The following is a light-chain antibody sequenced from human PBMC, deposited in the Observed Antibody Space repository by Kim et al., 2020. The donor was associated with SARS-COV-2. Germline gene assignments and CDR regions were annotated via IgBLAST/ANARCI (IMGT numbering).Light chain of an antibody. J-gene: IGKJ5*01. Sequence: ASVGDKDTMTCRASQDIRNDLGWYQQNPGRAPKRLIYGTPSLQSGVPSRFSGSGSGTEFTLTISSVQPEDFATFFCLQHSTYPITFGQGTRLEIK. V-gene: IGKV1-17*01. CDR2: GTP. CDR1: QDIRND. CDR3: LQHSTYPIT.